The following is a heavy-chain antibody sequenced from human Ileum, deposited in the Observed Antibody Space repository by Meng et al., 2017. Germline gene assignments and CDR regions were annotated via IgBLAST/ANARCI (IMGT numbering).Heavy chain of an antibody. D-gene: IGHD3-16*02. CDR2: IKQDGSEK. CDR3: ARGAYDYVWGSYRYPSFDY. CDR1: GFTPSSYW. Sequence: GESPMISCAASGFTPSSYWMSWVRQAPGKGLEWVANIKQDGSEKYYVDSAKGRFTISRDNAKNSLYLQMNSLRAEDTAVYYCARGAYDYVWGSYRYPSFDYWGQGTLVTVSS. V-gene: IGHV3-7*01. J-gene: IGHJ4*02.